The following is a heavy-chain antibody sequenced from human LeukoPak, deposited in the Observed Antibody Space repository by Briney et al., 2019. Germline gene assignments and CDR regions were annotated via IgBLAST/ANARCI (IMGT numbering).Heavy chain of an antibody. Sequence: GASVKVSCKASGYTFTNFDINWVRQATGQGLEWMGWMNPNSGNIGYAQKFQGRVTMTMNTYITTAYMELSSLIFDDTAVYYSTRGPQWRGDYYYIDVWGRGTTVTVSS. CDR1: GYTFTNFD. J-gene: IGHJ6*03. CDR2: MNPNSGNI. D-gene: IGHD6-19*01. V-gene: IGHV1-8*01. CDR3: TRGPQWRGDYYYIDV.